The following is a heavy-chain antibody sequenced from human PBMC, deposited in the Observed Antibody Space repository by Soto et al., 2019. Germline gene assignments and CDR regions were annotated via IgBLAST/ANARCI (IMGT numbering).Heavy chain of an antibody. CDR3: ASDSDFGRTAQSYYYGMDV. CDR2: ITPIYPTT. V-gene: IGHV1-69*13. D-gene: IGHD4-17*01. CDR1: GGTFYTYT. J-gene: IGHJ6*02. Sequence: SVKVSCKASGGTFYTYTFSWVRQAPGQGLEWMGSITPIYPTTNYAEKFQGRLTVTADGSTNTAYMELNSLRSEDTAVYYCASDSDFGRTAQSYYYGMDVWGQGTTVTVSS.